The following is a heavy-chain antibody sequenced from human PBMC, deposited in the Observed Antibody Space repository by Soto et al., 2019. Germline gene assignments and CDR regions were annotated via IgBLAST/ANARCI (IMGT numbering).Heavy chain of an antibody. CDR3: AGDQRAGITIFGVVSY. Sequence: GGSLRLSCAASGFTFSDYYMSWIRQAPGKGLEWVSYISSSGSTIYYADSVKGRFTISRDNAKNSLYLQMNSLRAEDTAVYYCAGDQRAGITIFGVVSYWGQGTLVTVSS. D-gene: IGHD3-3*01. J-gene: IGHJ4*02. CDR1: GFTFSDYY. CDR2: ISSSGSTI. V-gene: IGHV3-11*01.